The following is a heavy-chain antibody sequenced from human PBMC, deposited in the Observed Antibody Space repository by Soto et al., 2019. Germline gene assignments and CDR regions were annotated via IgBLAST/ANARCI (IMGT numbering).Heavy chain of an antibody. CDR3: ARAGLTDCSSTSCYAWDWFDP. CDR2: ISAYNGNT. D-gene: IGHD2-2*01. V-gene: IGHV1-18*01. J-gene: IGHJ5*02. CDR1: GYTFTSYG. Sequence: GASVKVSCKASGYTFTSYGISWVRQAPGQGLEWMGWISAYNGNTNYAQKLQGRVTMTTDTSTSTAYMELRSPRSDDTAVYYCARAGLTDCSSTSCYAWDWFDPWGQGTLVTVSS.